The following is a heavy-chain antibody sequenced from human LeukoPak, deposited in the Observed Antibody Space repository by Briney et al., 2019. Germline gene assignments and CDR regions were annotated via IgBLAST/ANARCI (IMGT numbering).Heavy chain of an antibody. CDR1: GFTFSTYT. J-gene: IGHJ4*02. Sequence: GGSLRLSCAASGFTFSTYTMNWVRQAPGKGLEWVSSISTSSTYIYYADSVKGRFTISRDNAKNSLYLQMNSLTDEDTAFYYCAPRREKEPFYNWGQGTLVTVSS. D-gene: IGHD1-14*01. CDR3: APRREKEPFYN. CDR2: ISTSSTYI. V-gene: IGHV3-21*04.